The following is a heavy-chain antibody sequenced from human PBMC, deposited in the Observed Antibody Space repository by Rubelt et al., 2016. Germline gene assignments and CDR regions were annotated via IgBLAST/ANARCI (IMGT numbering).Heavy chain of an antibody. CDR3: ARDPLPVRGVIMTPTH. Sequence: QVQLVQSGAEVKKPGASVKVSCKASGYTFTSYGISWVRQAPGQGLEWMGWISAYNGNTNYAQKLQGVVTMTTDNSTSTAYMELRSLGSDDPAVYYCARDPLPVRGVIMTPTHWGQGTLVTVSS. J-gene: IGHJ4*02. D-gene: IGHD3-10*01. CDR2: ISAYNGNT. CDR1: GYTFTSYG. V-gene: IGHV1-18*01.